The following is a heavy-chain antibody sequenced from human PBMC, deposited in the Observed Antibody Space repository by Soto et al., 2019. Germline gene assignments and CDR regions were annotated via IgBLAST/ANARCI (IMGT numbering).Heavy chain of an antibody. CDR1: GGSVSSGSYY. D-gene: IGHD5-18*01. CDR2: IYYSGST. J-gene: IGHJ4*02. V-gene: IGHV4-61*01. CDR3: ARVISWGYSYGFDY. Sequence: SETLSLTCTVSGGSVSSGSYYWSWIRQPPGKGLEWIGYIYYSGSTNYNPSLKSRVTISVDTSKNQFSLKLSSVTAADTAVYYCARVISWGYSYGFDYWGQGTLVTVSS.